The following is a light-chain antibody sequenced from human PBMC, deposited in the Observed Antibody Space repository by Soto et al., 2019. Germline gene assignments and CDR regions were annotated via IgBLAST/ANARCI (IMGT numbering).Light chain of an antibody. J-gene: IGKJ1*01. CDR2: DAA. Sequence: DIQMTQSPSTLSASVGDRVTITCRASQSINSWVAWYQQKPGKAPKVLISDAATLESGVPSRSSGSGSGTELPLTIGRLQPDDCATYYCRRCNVFSQPFGQGTKVEI. V-gene: IGKV1-5*01. CDR3: RRCNVFSQP. CDR1: QSINSW.